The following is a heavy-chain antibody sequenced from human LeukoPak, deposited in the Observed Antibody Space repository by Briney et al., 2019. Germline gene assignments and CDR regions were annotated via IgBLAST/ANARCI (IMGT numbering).Heavy chain of an antibody. V-gene: IGHV4-39*01. Sequence: SETLSLTCTVSGDSIFGSSYYWGWIRQPPGKGLEWIGSIYYSGSTHYNPSLKSRVTISVDTSKNQFFLRLSSVTATDTAVSYCATTRSITLVRGGHGTEKNNLFDPWGQGTLVTVSS. D-gene: IGHD3-10*01. CDR1: GDSIFGSSYY. CDR3: ATTRSITLVRGGHGTEKNNLFDP. CDR2: IYYSGST. J-gene: IGHJ5*02.